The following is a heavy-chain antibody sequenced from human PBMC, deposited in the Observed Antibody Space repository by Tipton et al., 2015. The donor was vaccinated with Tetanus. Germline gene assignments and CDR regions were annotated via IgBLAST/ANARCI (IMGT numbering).Heavy chain of an antibody. D-gene: IGHD3-10*01. CDR2: ISSSSSTI. J-gene: IGHJ6*02. Sequence: SLRLSCAASGFTFSSYSMNWVRQAPGKGLEWVSYISSSSSTIYYADSVKGRFTISRDNAKNSLYLQMNSLRDEDTAVYYCARDRLWFGELSHYYYCGMDVWGQGTAVTVSS. CDR3: ARDRLWFGELSHYYYCGMDV. CDR1: GFTFSSYS. V-gene: IGHV3-48*02.